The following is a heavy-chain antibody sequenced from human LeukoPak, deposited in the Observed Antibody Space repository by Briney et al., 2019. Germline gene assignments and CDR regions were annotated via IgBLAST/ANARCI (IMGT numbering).Heavy chain of an antibody. D-gene: IGHD5-12*01. V-gene: IGHV3-30*18. CDR3: AKDLSRWLSYYYYGMDV. CDR2: ISYDGSNK. Sequence: PGRSLRLSCAASGFTFSSYGMHWVRQAPGKGLEWAAVISYDGSNKYYADSVKGRFTISRDNSKNTLYLQMNSLRAEDTAVYYCAKDLSRWLSYYYYGMDVWGQGTTVTVSS. CDR1: GFTFSSYG. J-gene: IGHJ6*02.